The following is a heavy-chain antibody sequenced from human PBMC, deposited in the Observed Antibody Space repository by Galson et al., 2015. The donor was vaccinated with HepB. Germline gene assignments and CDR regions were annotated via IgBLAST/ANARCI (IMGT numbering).Heavy chain of an antibody. V-gene: IGHV3-23*01. CDR1: GFTFSSYA. D-gene: IGHD6-19*01. CDR3: AKGYSSGWSEGYYDY. J-gene: IGHJ4*02. CDR2: IGASGGST. Sequence: SLRLSCAASGFTFSSYAMSWVRQAPGKGLERVSAIGASGGSTYYADSVKGRFTISRDNSKNTLYLQMNCLRAEDTAVYYCAKGYSSGWSEGYYDYWGQGTPVTVSS.